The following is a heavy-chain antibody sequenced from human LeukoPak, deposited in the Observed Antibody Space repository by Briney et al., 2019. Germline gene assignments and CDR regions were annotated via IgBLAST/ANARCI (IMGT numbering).Heavy chain of an antibody. CDR1: GFTFSSYA. CDR2: ISYDGSNK. J-gene: IGHJ4*02. CDR3: ARVFSGYEHFDY. Sequence: PGGSLRLSCAASGFTFSSYAMHWVRQVPGKGLEWVAVISYDGSNKYYADSVKGRFTISRDNSKNTLYLQMNSLRAEDTAVYYCARVFSGYEHFDYWGQGTLVTVSS. D-gene: IGHD5-12*01. V-gene: IGHV3-30*04.